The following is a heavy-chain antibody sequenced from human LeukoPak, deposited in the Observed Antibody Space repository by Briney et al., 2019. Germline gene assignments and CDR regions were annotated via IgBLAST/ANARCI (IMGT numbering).Heavy chain of an antibody. CDR2: INYSGST. J-gene: IGHJ4*02. CDR3: ARAGSGYYNY. Sequence: RSSEILSLTCTVSGGSISSYYWSWIRQPPGKGLEWIGYINYSGSTNYNPSLKSRVTISVDTSKNQFSLKLSSVTAADTAVYYCARAGSGYYNYWGQGTLVTVSS. CDR1: GGSISSYY. V-gene: IGHV4-59*01. D-gene: IGHD3-3*01.